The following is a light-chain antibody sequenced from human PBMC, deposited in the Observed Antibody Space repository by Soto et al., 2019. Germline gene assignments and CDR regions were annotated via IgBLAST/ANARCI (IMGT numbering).Light chain of an antibody. CDR3: GTWDSSLTAGV. V-gene: IGLV1-51*01. J-gene: IGLJ3*02. CDR1: SSNIGNNY. CDR2: DND. Sequence: QSVLTQPPSVSAAPGQKVTISCSGSSSNIGNNYVSWYQQLPGTAPKLLIYDNDDRPSGFPDRFSGSKSGTSATLGITGLQTGDEADYYCGTWDSSLTAGVFGGGTKVTVL.